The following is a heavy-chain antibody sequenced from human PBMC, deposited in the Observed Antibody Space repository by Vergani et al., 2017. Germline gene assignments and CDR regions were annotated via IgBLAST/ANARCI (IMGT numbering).Heavy chain of an antibody. CDR2: INHSGST. CDR3: ARAGRLHLGEVSIRGRGQHPVGYYYYYMDV. Sequence: QVQLQQWGAGLLKPSETLSLTCAVYGGSFSGYYWSWIRQPPGKGLEWIGEINHSGSTNYNPSLKSRVTISVDTSTNQFSLKLSAVTAADTAVYYCARAGRLHLGEVSIRGRGQHPVGYYYYYMDVWGKGP. J-gene: IGHJ6*03. V-gene: IGHV4-34*01. CDR1: GGSFSGYY. D-gene: IGHD3-16*02.